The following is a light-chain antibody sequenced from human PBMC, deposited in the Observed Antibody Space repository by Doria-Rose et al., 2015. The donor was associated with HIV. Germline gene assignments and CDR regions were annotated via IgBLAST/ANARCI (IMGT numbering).Light chain of an antibody. Sequence: EIVMTQSPGTLSLSPGEGATLSCRASQSFSSTYFAWYQQKPGQAPSLLIYDGSTRATGIPDRFSASGSGTDFTLTINRLEPEDFALYCCHQYGTSWTFGQGTKVEI. CDR1: QSFSSTY. CDR3: HQYGTSWT. J-gene: IGKJ1*01. CDR2: DGS. V-gene: IGKV3-20*01.